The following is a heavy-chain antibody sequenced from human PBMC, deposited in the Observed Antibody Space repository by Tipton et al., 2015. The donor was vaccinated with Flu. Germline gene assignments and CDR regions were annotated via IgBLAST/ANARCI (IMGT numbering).Heavy chain of an antibody. V-gene: IGHV3-74*01. Sequence: SLRLSCAASGFDFSTYWMHWFRQAPGKGLAWVSRINPDGSTTNYADSVKGRFTISSDNAQNTLYLHMNNLGAEDTAVYYCVRHYRVNSWAVDVWGRGTMVTVSS. CDR2: INPDGSTT. CDR3: VRHYRVNSWAVDV. D-gene: IGHD1-1*01. J-gene: IGHJ3*01. CDR1: GFDFSTYW.